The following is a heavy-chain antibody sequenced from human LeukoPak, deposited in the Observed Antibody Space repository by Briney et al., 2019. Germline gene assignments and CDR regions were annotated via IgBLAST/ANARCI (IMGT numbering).Heavy chain of an antibody. CDR2: INAGNGNT. D-gene: IGHD2-15*01. CDR3: AGTTVAAPAEYYFDY. CDR1: GYTFTSYA. V-gene: IGHV1-3*01. J-gene: IGHJ4*02. Sequence: PGASVKVSCKASGYTFTSYALHWVRQAPGQRLEWMGWINAGNGNTKYSQKFQGRVTITRDTSASTVYMELSSLKSEDTAVYYCAGTTVAAPAEYYFDYWGQGTLVTVSS.